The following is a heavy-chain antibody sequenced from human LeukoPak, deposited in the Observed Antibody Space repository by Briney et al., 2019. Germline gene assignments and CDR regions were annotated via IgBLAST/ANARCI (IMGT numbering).Heavy chain of an antibody. V-gene: IGHV1-69*04. J-gene: IGHJ4*02. CDR2: IIPILGIA. CDR3: AREKYCSGGSCYSSHFDY. D-gene: IGHD2-15*01. Sequence: GASVKVSCKASGGTFSSYAISWVRQAPGQGLEWMGRIIPILGIANYAQKFQGRVTITADKSTSTAYMELSSLRSEDTAVYYCAREKYCSGGSCYSSHFDYWGQGTLVTVSS. CDR1: GGTFSSYA.